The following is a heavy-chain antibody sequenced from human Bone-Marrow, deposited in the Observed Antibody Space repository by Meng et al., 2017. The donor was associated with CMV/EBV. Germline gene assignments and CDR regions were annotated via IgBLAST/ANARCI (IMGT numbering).Heavy chain of an antibody. CDR3: ARASGTTNLATDY. V-gene: IGHV4-39*07. Sequence: GSLRLSCTVSGGSIRGSTYYWGWIRQPPGKGLECIGRIFYSGSTYYNPSLKSRVTIFVDTSNNQFSLRLTSVTAADTAVYYCARASGTTNLATDYWGQGTLVTVSS. J-gene: IGHJ4*02. CDR2: IFYSGST. CDR1: GGSIRGSTYY. D-gene: IGHD1-7*01.